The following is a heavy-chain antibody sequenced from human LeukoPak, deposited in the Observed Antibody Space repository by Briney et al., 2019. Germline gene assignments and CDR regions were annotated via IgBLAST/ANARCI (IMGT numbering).Heavy chain of an antibody. CDR3: ASREVVVIDAFDI. J-gene: IGHJ3*02. V-gene: IGHV4-39*01. CDR1: GGSISSGSYY. CDR2: IYYTGSP. D-gene: IGHD3-22*01. Sequence: SETLSLTCTVSGGSISSGSYYWGWIRQPPGKGLEWIGSIYYTGSPYYNPSLKSRVTISVDTSKNQFSLKLSSVTAADTAVYYCASREVVVIDAFDIWGQGTMVTVSP.